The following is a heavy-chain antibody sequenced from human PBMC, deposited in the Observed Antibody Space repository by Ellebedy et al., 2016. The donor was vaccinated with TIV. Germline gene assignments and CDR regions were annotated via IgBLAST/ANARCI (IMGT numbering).Heavy chain of an antibody. CDR1: GFTFSSYG. J-gene: IGHJ6*02. V-gene: IGHV3-30*18. Sequence: GESLKISXAASGFTFSSYGMHWVRQAPGKGLEWVAVISYDGSNKYYADSVKGRFTISRDNSKNTLYLQMNSLRAEDTAVYYCAKTLGAPKGYYYYGMDVWGQGTTVTVSS. CDR2: ISYDGSNK. CDR3: AKTLGAPKGYYYYGMDV.